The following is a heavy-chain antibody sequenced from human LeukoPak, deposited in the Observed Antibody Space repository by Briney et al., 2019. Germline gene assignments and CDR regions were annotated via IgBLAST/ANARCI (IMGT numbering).Heavy chain of an antibody. J-gene: IGHJ4*02. CDR1: GYTFTGYY. D-gene: IGHD6-19*01. CDR3: ARDLVAVAGKAIDY. CDR2: INPNSGGT. V-gene: IGHV1-2*02. Sequence: ASVKVSCKASGYTFTGYYMHWVRQGPGQGLEWVGWINPNSGGTNYAQKFQGRVTMTRDTSISTAYMELSRLRSDDTAVYYCARDLVAVAGKAIDYWGQGTLVTVSS.